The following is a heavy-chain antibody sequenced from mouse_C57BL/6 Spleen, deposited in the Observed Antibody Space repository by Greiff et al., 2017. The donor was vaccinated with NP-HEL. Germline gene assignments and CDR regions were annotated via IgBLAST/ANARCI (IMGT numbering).Heavy chain of an antibody. D-gene: IGHD3-2*02. V-gene: IGHV3-1*01. Sequence: EVKVEESGPGMVKPSQSLSLTCTVTGYSITSGYDWHWIRHFPGNKLEWMGYISYSGSTNYNPSLKSRISITHDTSKNHFFLKLNSVTTEDTATYYCARGDSSGPLFAYWGQRTLVTVSA. CDR3: ARGDSSGPLFAY. J-gene: IGHJ3*01. CDR1: GYSITSGYD. CDR2: ISYSGST.